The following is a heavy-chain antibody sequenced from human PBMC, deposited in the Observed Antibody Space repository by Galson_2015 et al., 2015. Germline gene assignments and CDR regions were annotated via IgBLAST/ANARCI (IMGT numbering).Heavy chain of an antibody. D-gene: IGHD3-22*01. CDR2: INAGNGNT. CDR3: ASNDYDSSGYYSSYYGMDV. CDR1: GYTFTSYA. J-gene: IGHJ6*02. Sequence: SVKVSCKASGYTFTSYAMHWVRQAPGQRLEWMGWINAGNGNTKYSQKFQGRVAITRDTSASTAYMELSSLRSEDTAVYYCASNDYDSSGYYSSYYGMDVWGQGTTVTVSS. V-gene: IGHV1-3*01.